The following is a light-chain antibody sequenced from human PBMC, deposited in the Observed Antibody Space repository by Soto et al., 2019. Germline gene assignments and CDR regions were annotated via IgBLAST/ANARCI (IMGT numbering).Light chain of an antibody. J-gene: IGKJ1*01. CDR2: WAS. CDR3: QQYFTTPSWT. CDR1: QSALFNSNNKNY. Sequence: DIVMTQSPDSLAVSLGERATINCKSSQSALFNSNNKNYIAWYQQKPGQPPKLLIYWASTRESGVPDRFSGGGSGTDFTLTINSLQAEDVAVYYCQQYFTTPSWTFGQGTTVEIK. V-gene: IGKV4-1*01.